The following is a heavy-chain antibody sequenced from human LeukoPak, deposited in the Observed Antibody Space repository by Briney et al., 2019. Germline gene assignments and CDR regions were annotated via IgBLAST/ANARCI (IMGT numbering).Heavy chain of an antibody. J-gene: IGHJ4*02. CDR1: GGSIRSSYYY. V-gene: IGHV4-39*01. D-gene: IGHD3-3*01. Sequence: SETLSLTCTVSGGSIRSSYYYWGWIRQPPGKGLEWIGSIYDSGSTYYNPSLKSRVTISVDTSKNQFSLKLSSVTAADTAVYYCARGRPITIFGVVIIAGYFDYWGQGTLVTVSS. CDR2: IYDSGST. CDR3: ARGRPITIFGVVIIAGYFDY.